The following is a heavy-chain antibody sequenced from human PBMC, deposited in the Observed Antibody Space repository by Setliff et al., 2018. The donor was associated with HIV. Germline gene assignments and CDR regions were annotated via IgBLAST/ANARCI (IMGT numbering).Heavy chain of an antibody. D-gene: IGHD5-12*01. V-gene: IGHV4-38-2*01. J-gene: IGHJ4*02. CDR2: MYHTGST. CDR1: GYSISSGCY. CDR3: ARQPLYNDYDWRSYYFDY. Sequence: SETLSLTCAVSGYSISSGCYWGWIRQPPGKGLAWIGSMYHTGSTYYSPSLNSRFTISVDTSKNQFSLTLRSVTAADTAVYYCARQPLYNDYDWRSYYFDYWGQGSLVTVSS.